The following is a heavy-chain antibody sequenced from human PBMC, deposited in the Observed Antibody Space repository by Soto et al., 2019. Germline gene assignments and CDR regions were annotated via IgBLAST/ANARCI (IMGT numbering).Heavy chain of an antibody. CDR2: MNPNSGNT. V-gene: IGHV1-8*01. D-gene: IGHD3-3*01. J-gene: IGHJ6*03. Sequence: ASVKVSCKASGYTFTSYYINWVRQATGQGLEWMGWMNPNSGNTGYAQKFQGRVTMTRNTSISTAYMELSSLRSEDTAVYYCARVLYDFWSGPHYYYMDVWGKGTTVTVSS. CDR3: ARVLYDFWSGPHYYYMDV. CDR1: GYTFTSYY.